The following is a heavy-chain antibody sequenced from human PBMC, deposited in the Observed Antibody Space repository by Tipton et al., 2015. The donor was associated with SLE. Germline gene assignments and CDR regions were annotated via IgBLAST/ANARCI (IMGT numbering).Heavy chain of an antibody. D-gene: IGHD4-23*01. J-gene: IGHJ6*03. CDR3: ARLSYGSKVYGGNFDSSYYMDV. CDR1: RGSINTINYY. CDR2: IYYSGNT. V-gene: IGHV4-39*07. Sequence: TLSLTCTVSRGSINTINYYWAWIRQPPGKGLEWIGNIYYSGNTYYSPSLKSRVTISIDTSKNQFSLRLNSVTAADTAVYFCARLSYGSKVYGGNFDSSYYMDVWGKGTTVTVSS.